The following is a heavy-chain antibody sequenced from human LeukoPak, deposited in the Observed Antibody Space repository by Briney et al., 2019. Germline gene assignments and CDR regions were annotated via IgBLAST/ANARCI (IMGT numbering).Heavy chain of an antibody. Sequence: GGSLRLSCAASGFSLRSCWMHWVRQAPGKELVWVSRINGDGSTTNYADSVRGRFTISRDNAKNTLYLQMNSLRADDSAVYFCASLVGGYYPPVEAFGVWGQGTMVTVSS. V-gene: IGHV3-74*01. J-gene: IGHJ3*01. CDR1: GFSLRSCW. CDR2: INGDGSTT. CDR3: ASLVGGYYPPVEAFGV. D-gene: IGHD3-3*01.